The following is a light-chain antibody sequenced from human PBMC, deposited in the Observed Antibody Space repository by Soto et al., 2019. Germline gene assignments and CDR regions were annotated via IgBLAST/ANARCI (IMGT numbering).Light chain of an antibody. CDR2: STS. J-gene: IGKJ5*01. CDR3: QQNYRTPVT. CDR1: QSISNY. Sequence: DIEMTQSPSPLSAPVRDRVTITCRASQSISNYLNWYQQKPGKAPKLLIYSTSTLQSGVPSRFSGSGSGTQFTLTISTLQPEDFATYYCQQNYRTPVTFGQGTRLEIK. V-gene: IGKV1-39*01.